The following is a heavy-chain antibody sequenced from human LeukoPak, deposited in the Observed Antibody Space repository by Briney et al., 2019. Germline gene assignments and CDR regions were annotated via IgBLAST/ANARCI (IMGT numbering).Heavy chain of an antibody. D-gene: IGHD4-17*01. V-gene: IGHV3-30*02. CDR3: AKDDYGDYYFQH. CDR2: IRYDGSNK. J-gene: IGHJ1*01. Sequence: GGSLRLSCAASGFTFSSYAMHWVRQAPGKGLEWVAFIRYDGSNKYYADSVKGRFTISRDNSKNTLYLQMNSLRAEDTAVYYCAKDDYGDYYFQHWGQGTLVTVSS. CDR1: GFTFSSYA.